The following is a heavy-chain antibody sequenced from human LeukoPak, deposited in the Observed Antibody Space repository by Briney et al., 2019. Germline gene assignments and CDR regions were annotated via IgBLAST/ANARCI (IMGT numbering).Heavy chain of an antibody. D-gene: IGHD4-11*01. J-gene: IGHJ4*02. CDR1: GFRFSSDW. Sequence: GGSLRLSCVASGFRFSSDWMSWVRQAPGKGLEWVANIKEDGSEKYYVDSVKGRFTISRDNAKNSLYLQMNSLRAEDTAVYYCTRDSDYSDYDWGQGTLVTVSS. V-gene: IGHV3-7*01. CDR3: TRDSDYSDYD. CDR2: IKEDGSEK.